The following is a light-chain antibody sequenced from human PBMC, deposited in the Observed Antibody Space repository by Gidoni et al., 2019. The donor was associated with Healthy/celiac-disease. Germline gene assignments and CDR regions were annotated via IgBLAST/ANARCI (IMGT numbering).Light chain of an antibody. CDR2: KAS. V-gene: IGKV1-5*03. CDR3: QKYNSYWT. J-gene: IGKJ1*01. CDR1: QSISSW. Sequence: DIQMTQPPSTLSASVGDRVTITSRASQSISSWLAWYQQKPGKAPKLLIYKASSLESGVPSRFSGSGSGTEFTLTISSLQPDDFATYYCQKYNSYWTFGQXTKVEIK.